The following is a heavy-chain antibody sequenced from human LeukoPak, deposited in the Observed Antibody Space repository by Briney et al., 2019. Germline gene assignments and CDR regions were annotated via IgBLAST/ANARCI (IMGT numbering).Heavy chain of an antibody. CDR3: ARDANFGYDAFDI. Sequence: GGSLRLSCAASGFTFSSYGMHWVRQAPGKGLEWVAVIWDDGSNKYYADSVKGRFTISRDNSKNTLYLQVNSLRAEDTAVYYCARDANFGYDAFDIWGQGTMVTVSS. J-gene: IGHJ3*02. V-gene: IGHV3-33*01. CDR2: IWDDGSNK. CDR1: GFTFSSYG. D-gene: IGHD3-10*01.